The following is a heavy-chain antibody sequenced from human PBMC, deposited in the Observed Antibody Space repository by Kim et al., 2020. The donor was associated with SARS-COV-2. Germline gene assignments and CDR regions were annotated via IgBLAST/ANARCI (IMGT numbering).Heavy chain of an antibody. CDR1: GFTFNNNA. CDR3: AKDKPLAGFWSGFISGFDY. Sequence: GGSLRLSCAASGFTFNNNAMSWVRQAPGKGLEWVSGISTSGDSTYYADSVKGRFTISRDNTRDTLYLQMDSLRAEDTAVYYCAKDKPLAGFWSGFISGFDYWGQGTLVTVSS. V-gene: IGHV3-23*01. J-gene: IGHJ4*02. D-gene: IGHD3-3*01. CDR2: ISTSGDST.